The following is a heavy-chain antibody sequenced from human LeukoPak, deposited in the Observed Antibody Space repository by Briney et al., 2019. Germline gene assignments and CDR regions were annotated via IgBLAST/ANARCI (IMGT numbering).Heavy chain of an antibody. V-gene: IGHV4-4*07. Sequence: SETLSLTCTVSGGSISGYYWSWIRQPAGKGLEWIGRIYTSGSTNYNPSLKSRVTMSVDTSKNQFSLKLSSVTAADTAVYYCARQDSSGYYYWYFDLWGRGTLVTVSS. CDR3: ARQDSSGYYYWYFDL. CDR2: IYTSGST. J-gene: IGHJ2*01. D-gene: IGHD3-22*01. CDR1: GGSISGYY.